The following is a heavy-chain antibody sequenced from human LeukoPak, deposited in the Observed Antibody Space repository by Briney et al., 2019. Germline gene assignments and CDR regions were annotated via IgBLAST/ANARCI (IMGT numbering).Heavy chain of an antibody. Sequence: SETLSLTCTVSGGSITSYHYSWIRQPPGKGLEWIGYIYYSGSTNYNPSLKSRVTISVDTSKNQFSLKLSSVTAADTAEYYCARGGSGTYYHYWGQGTLVTVSS. CDR3: ARGGSGTYYHY. D-gene: IGHD1-26*01. CDR2: IYYSGST. CDR1: GGSITSYH. J-gene: IGHJ4*02. V-gene: IGHV4-59*01.